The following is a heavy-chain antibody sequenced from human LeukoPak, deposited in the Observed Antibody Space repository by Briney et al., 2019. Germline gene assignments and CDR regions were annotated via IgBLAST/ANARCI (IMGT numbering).Heavy chain of an antibody. D-gene: IGHD2-21*02. Sequence: PGGSLRLSCVASGFTFTNFALHWVRQAPGKGLEWMAVISYDGSTKYYADSVKGRFTISRDNSKNTLYLQMNSLRAEDTAVYYCARDSDKVTGDCYFEYWGQGTLVTVSS. CDR2: ISYDGSTK. CDR1: GFTFTNFA. CDR3: ARDSDKVTGDCYFEY. V-gene: IGHV3-30*04. J-gene: IGHJ4*02.